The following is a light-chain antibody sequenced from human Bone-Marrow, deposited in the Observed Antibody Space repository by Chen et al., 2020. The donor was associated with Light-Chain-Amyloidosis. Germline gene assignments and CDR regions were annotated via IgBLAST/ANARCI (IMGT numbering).Light chain of an antibody. Sequence: QSALTQPASVSGSPGQSITIPCTGTSNDVGGYKYVSWYQQHPGKAPKLIIYDVTNRPSRISNRFSGSKSGNTASLTISGLQPEDEAHYYCCSYATSATLIFGGGTKLTVL. J-gene: IGLJ2*01. CDR1: SNDVGGYKY. CDR3: CSYATSATLI. CDR2: DVT. V-gene: IGLV2-14*03.